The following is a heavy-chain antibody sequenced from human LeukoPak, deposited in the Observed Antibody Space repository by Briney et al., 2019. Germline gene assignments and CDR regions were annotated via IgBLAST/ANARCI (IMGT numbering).Heavy chain of an antibody. J-gene: IGHJ6*04. V-gene: IGHV3-7*03. CDR2: IKQDGSEK. CDR1: GFTFYTYW. D-gene: IGHD6-19*01. Sequence: PGGSLRLSCAASGFTFYTYWMSWVRQAPGKGLEWVANIKQDGSEKYYVDSVKGRFTISRDNAKNSLYLQMNSLTAEDTAVYYCARDRWQWLGKTYYYYGMDVWGKGTTVTVSS. CDR3: ARDRWQWLGKTYYYYGMDV.